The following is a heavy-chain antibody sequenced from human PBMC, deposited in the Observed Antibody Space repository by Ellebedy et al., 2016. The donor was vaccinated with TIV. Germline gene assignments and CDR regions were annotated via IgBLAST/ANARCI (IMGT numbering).Heavy chain of an antibody. Sequence: GGSLRLSXAASGFTFSSYAMSWVRQAPGKGLEWVSAISGSGGSTYYADSVKGRFTISRDNAKNSLYLQMNSLRAEDTAVYYCARDVQWLVLNQPYYFDYWGQGTLVTVSS. CDR1: GFTFSSYA. CDR3: ARDVQWLVLNQPYYFDY. V-gene: IGHV3-23*01. CDR2: ISGSGGST. J-gene: IGHJ4*02. D-gene: IGHD6-19*01.